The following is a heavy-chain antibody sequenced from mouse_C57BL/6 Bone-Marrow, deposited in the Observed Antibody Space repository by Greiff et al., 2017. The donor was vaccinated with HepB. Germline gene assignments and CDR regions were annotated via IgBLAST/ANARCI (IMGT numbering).Heavy chain of an antibody. CDR1: GYTFTSYW. CDR3: AREELRSWFAY. Sequence: QVHVKQPGAELVMPGASVKLSCKASGYTFTSYWMHWVKQRPGQGLEWIGEIDPSDSYTNYNQKFKGKSTLTVDKSSSTAYMQLSSLTSEDSAVYYCAREELRSWFAYWGQGTLVTVSA. J-gene: IGHJ3*01. V-gene: IGHV1-69*01. CDR2: IDPSDSYT. D-gene: IGHD1-1*01.